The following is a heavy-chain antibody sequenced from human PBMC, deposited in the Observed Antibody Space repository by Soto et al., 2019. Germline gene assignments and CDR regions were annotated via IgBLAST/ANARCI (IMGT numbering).Heavy chain of an antibody. D-gene: IGHD3-3*01. J-gene: IGHJ4*02. CDR3: ARSIFGVVKGFDY. Sequence: ASVKVSCKASGGTFSSYTISWVRQAPGQGLEWMGRIIPILGIANYAQKFQGRVTITADKSTSTAYMELSSLRSEDTAVYYCARSIFGVVKGFDYWGQGTLVTVSS. V-gene: IGHV1-69*02. CDR2: IIPILGIA. CDR1: GGTFSSYT.